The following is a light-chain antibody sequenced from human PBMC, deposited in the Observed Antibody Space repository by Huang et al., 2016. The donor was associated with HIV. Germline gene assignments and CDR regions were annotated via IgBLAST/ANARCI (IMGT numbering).Light chain of an antibody. V-gene: IGKV3-15*01. J-gene: IGKJ2*01. CDR3: QQFNNWPYT. CDR2: GAS. CDR1: QNVGSN. Sequence: DILMTQSPATLSVSPGESATLSCRASQNVGSNLAWYQQKPGQAPRLLIYGASTRATGIPARLSGSGSGTEFTLTISSLQSEDFAGYFCQQFNNWPYTFGQGTKLEIK.